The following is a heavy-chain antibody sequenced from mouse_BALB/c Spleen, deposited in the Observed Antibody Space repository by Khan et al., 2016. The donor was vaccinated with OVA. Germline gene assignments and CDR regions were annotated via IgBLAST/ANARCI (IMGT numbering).Heavy chain of an antibody. CDR2: IWGDGST. CDR1: GFSLTSYG. CDR3: AKRGTANYDAMDY. V-gene: IGHV2-3*01. D-gene: IGHD1-2*01. Sequence: QVQLKQSGPGLVAPSQSLSITCTVSGFSLTSYGVNWVRQPPGKGLEWLGVIWGDGSTNYLSTLMSRLSISKDNSQSQVFLKLSSLQTDDTATYDCAKRGTANYDAMDYWGEGTSVTDAS. J-gene: IGHJ4*01.